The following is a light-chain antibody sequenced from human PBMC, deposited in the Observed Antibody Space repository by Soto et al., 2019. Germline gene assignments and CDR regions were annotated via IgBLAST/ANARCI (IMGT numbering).Light chain of an antibody. V-gene: IGKV3-20*01. CDR3: QPPSYPIT. CDR1: QTVRGIY. Sequence: GEIAPVSCMAGQTVRGIYLAWDQQKPGQAPWLLIYGASHSATGIPVRFSGSGFYSDFTLTISSLEPEDFSVYYCQPPSYPITFGQGTRLEIK. CDR2: GAS. J-gene: IGKJ5*01.